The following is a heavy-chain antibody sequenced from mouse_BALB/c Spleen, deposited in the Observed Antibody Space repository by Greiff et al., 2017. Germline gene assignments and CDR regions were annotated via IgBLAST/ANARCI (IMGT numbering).Heavy chain of an antibody. D-gene: IGHD2-1*01. CDR2: IYPGNVNT. Sequence: QVQLKQSGPELVKPGASVRISCKASGYTFTSYYIHWVKQRPGQGLEWIGWIYPGNVNTKYNEKFKGKATLTADKSSSTAYMQLSSLTSEDSAVYFCARSPYGNYAMDYWGQGTSVTVSS. J-gene: IGHJ4*01. CDR3: ARSPYGNYAMDY. V-gene: IGHV1S56*01. CDR1: GYTFTSYY.